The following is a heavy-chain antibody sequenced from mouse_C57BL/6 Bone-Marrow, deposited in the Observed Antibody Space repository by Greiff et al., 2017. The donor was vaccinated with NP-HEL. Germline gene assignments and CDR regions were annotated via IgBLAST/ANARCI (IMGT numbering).Heavy chain of an antibody. CDR1: GFTFSSYA. CDR3: VRDSLWLRHFDY. J-gene: IGHJ2*01. V-gene: IGHV5-4*01. D-gene: IGHD2-2*01. CDR2: ISDGGSYT. Sequence: EVMLVESGGGLVKPGGSLKLSCAASGFTFSSYAMSWVRQTPEKRLEWVATISDGGSYTYYPDNVKGRFTISRDNAKNNLYLQMSHLKSEDTAMYYCVRDSLWLRHFDYWGQGTTLTVSS.